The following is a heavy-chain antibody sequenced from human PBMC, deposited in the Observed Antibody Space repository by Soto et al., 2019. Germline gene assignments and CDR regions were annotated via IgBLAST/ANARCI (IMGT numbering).Heavy chain of an antibody. CDR2: ISYDGSNK. J-gene: IGHJ6*02. Sequence: PGGSLRLSCAASGFTFSSDAMHWVRQTPGKGLEWVAVISYDGSNKYYADSVKGRFTISRDNSKNTLYLQMNSLRAEDTAVYYCARAPTITIFGVVIGGVYGMDVWGQGTTVTVS. CDR3: ARAPTITIFGVVIGGVYGMDV. D-gene: IGHD3-3*01. CDR1: GFTFSSDA. V-gene: IGHV3-30-3*01.